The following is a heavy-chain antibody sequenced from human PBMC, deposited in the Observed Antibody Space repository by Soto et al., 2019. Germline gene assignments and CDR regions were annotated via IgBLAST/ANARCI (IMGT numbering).Heavy chain of an antibody. CDR3: ARRARPDFYYMDV. V-gene: IGHV3-64*01. D-gene: IGHD6-6*01. CDR2: ISSNGIGT. CDR1: GFTLSGYA. Sequence: GGSLRLSCAASGFTLSGYAMDWVRQAPWKGLEYVSGISSNGIGTYYANSVQGRFTISRDNSKNTVYLQMGSLRPEDMTVYYCARRARPDFYYMDVWGKGTTVTVSS. J-gene: IGHJ6*03.